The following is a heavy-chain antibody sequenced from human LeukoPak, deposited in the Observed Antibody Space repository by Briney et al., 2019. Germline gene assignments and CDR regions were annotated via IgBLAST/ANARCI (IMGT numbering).Heavy chain of an antibody. CDR3: AREQWLAAFDI. J-gene: IGHJ3*02. Sequence: WASVTVSCKAYGYTFTGYYIHWVRQARGQGLEWMGRISPTSGGANYAQNFQGRITMTRDTSINTAYMELSRLTSADTAVYYCAREQWLAAFDIWGQGTMVTVSS. D-gene: IGHD6-19*01. V-gene: IGHV1-2*06. CDR2: ISPTSGGA. CDR1: GYTFTGYY.